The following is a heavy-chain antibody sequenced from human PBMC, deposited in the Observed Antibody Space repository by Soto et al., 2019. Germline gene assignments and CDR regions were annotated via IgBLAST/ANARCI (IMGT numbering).Heavy chain of an antibody. V-gene: IGHV1-18*01. CDR1: AYTFFNYG. CDR3: ARRSSSSSWFDP. CDR2: ISAYNGNT. D-gene: IGHD6-6*01. Sequence: GASVKVSCKTSAYTFFNYGISWVRQAPGQGLEWMGWISAYNGNTNYAQNLQGRVTMTTDTSTKTAYMELRSLRSDDPAVYYCARRSSSSSWFDPWGQGTLVTVSS. J-gene: IGHJ5*02.